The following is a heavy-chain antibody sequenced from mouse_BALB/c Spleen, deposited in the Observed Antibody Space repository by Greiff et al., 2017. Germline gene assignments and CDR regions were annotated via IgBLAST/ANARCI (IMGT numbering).Heavy chain of an antibody. V-gene: IGHV5-17*02. CDR3: ARSEGYYGSYYFDY. D-gene: IGHD1-2*01. Sequence: EVKLVESGGGLVQPGGSRKLSCAASGFTFSSFGMHWVRQAPEKGLEWVAYISSGSSTIYYADTVKGRFTISRDNPKNTLFLQMTSLRSEDTAMYYCARSEGYYGSYYFDYWGQGTTLTVSS. J-gene: IGHJ2*01. CDR1: GFTFSSFG. CDR2: ISSGSSTI.